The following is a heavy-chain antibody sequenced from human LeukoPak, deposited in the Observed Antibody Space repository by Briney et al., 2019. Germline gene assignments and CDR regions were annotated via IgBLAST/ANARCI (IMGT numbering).Heavy chain of an antibody. CDR1: GYSFTSYG. CDR3: ARDRVVTAIPQSDY. J-gene: IGHJ4*02. Sequence: ASVKVSCKASGYSFTSYGVSWVRQAPGQGLEWMGWISPYNGNTNYAQKFKGRVTMTTDTSTSTAYMELRSLRSDDTAVYYCARDRVVTAIPQSDYWGQGTLVTVSS. V-gene: IGHV1-18*01. D-gene: IGHD2-21*02. CDR2: ISPYNGNT.